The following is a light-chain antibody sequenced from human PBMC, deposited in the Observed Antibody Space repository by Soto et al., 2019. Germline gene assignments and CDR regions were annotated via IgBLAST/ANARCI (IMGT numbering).Light chain of an antibody. J-gene: IGKJ1*01. CDR3: QQYGSSPT. Sequence: EIVLTQSPGTLSLSPGERATLSCRASQSVSSFYLAWYQQKPGKAPRLLIYDVSSRATGIPDRFSGSGSGTDFTLTISRLEPEDFAVYYCQQYGSSPTFGQGTKVEIK. CDR2: DVS. CDR1: QSVSSFY. V-gene: IGKV3-20*01.